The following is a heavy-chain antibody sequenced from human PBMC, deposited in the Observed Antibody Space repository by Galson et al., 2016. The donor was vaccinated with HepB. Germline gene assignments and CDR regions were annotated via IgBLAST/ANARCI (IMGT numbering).Heavy chain of an antibody. CDR2: IKQDGSQK. D-gene: IGHD3-9*01. Sequence: SLRLSCAASGFTFSSYWMSWVRQAPGKGLEWVANIKQDGSQKNYVDSVKGRLTISRDNAKNTLYLQVNSLNADETAVYYCARGRTYDSNAFDTWGQGTMVTVSS. V-gene: IGHV3-7*01. J-gene: IGHJ3*02. CDR1: GFTFSSYW. CDR3: ARGRTYDSNAFDT.